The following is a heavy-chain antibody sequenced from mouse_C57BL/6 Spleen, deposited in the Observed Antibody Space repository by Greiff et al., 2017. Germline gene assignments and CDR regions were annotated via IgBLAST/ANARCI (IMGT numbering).Heavy chain of an antibody. J-gene: IGHJ4*01. CDR3: AKNGYYYGSSSDYAMDY. D-gene: IGHD1-1*01. Sequence: VQLQQSGPGLVQPSQSLSITCTVSGFSLTSYGVHWVRQSPGKGLEWLGVIWRGGSTDYNAAFMSRLSITKDNSKSQVFFKMNILQADDTAIYYCAKNGYYYGSSSDYAMDYWGQGTSVTVSS. CDR2: IWRGGST. V-gene: IGHV2-5*01. CDR1: GFSLTSYG.